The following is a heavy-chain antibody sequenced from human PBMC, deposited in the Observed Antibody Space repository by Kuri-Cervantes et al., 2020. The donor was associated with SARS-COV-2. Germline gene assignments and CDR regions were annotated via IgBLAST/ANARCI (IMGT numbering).Heavy chain of an antibody. D-gene: IGHD3-3*01. CDR1: GYTFTDYY. J-gene: IGHJ4*02. Sequence: GESLKISCKASGYTFTDYYLHWVRQAPGQGLEWVGWINPDTGYTNYAQKFQGRVTMTRDTSISTAYIEMSRLRSDDTAVYYCARASNDFWSGNYFDYWGQGPLVTVSS. CDR3: ARASNDFWSGNYFDY. V-gene: IGHV1-2*02. CDR2: INPDTGYT.